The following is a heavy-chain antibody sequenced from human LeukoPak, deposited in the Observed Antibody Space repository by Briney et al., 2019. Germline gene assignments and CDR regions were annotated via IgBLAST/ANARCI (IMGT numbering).Heavy chain of an antibody. CDR1: GFTFSSYS. CDR3: AKVPPPIAALSW. D-gene: IGHD6-13*01. CDR2: ISSSSSYI. Sequence: GGSLRLSCAASGFTFSSYSMNWVRQAPGKGLEWVSSISSSSSYIYYADSVKGRFTISRDSSKNTLYLQMNSLRAEDTAVYYCAKVPPPIAALSWWGQGTLVTVSS. V-gene: IGHV3-21*04. J-gene: IGHJ4*02.